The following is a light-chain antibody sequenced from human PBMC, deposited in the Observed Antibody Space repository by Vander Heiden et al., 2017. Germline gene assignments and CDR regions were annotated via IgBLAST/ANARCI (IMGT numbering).Light chain of an antibody. Sequence: AIQLTQSPSSLSASVGDRVTIPFRASQDIRSDLAWYQQKPGKAPKLLIYTASSLHSGVPSRFSGSASGTDFTLSITTLQPEDYATYYCLQHYTFPWTFGQGTTVEVK. CDR2: TAS. V-gene: IGKV1-6*01. J-gene: IGKJ1*01. CDR3: LQHYTFPWT. CDR1: QDIRSD.